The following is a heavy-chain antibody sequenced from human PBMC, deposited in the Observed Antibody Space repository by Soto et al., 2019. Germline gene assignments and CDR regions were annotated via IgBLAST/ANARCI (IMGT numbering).Heavy chain of an antibody. CDR2: IYHSGST. D-gene: IGHD5-18*01. V-gene: IGHV4-30-2*01. CDR3: ARVWGYSYGLASDI. Sequence: SQSRRRTGAVGGRAICCGGNPCRLFRQPPGKGLEWIGYIYHSGSTYYNPSLKSRVTISVDRSKSQFSLKLSSVTAADTAVYYCARVWGYSYGLASDIWGQGTMVT. CDR1: GRAICCGGNP. J-gene: IGHJ3*02.